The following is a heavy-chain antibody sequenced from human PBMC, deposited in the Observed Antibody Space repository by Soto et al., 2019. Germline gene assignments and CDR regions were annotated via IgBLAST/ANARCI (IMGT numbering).Heavy chain of an antibody. CDR3: AIITVRYYYYMDV. V-gene: IGHV3-13*01. D-gene: IGHD4-4*01. CDR2: IGTAGDT. CDR1: GFTFSSYD. Sequence: GGSLRLSCAASGFTFSSYDMHWVRQATGKGLEWVSAIGTAGDTYYPGSVKGRFTISRENAKNSLYLQMNSLRAGDTAVYYCAIITVRYYYYMDVWGKGTTVTVSS. J-gene: IGHJ6*03.